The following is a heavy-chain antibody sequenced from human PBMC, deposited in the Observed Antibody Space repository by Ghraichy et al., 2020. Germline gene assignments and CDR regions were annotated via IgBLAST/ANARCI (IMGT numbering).Heavy chain of an antibody. J-gene: IGHJ4*02. CDR1: GFTFNTYA. Sequence: GESLNISCAASGFTFNTYAMTWVRLAPGKGLEWVSTIGTGFDTYYADSVKGRFAISRDNSNSVLYLQMNSLRAEDTAVYYCAKYRSLGTTTGLRTFDYWGQGTLVTVSS. CDR2: IGTGFDT. V-gene: IGHV3-23*01. CDR3: AKYRSLGTTTGLRTFDY. D-gene: IGHD1-1*01.